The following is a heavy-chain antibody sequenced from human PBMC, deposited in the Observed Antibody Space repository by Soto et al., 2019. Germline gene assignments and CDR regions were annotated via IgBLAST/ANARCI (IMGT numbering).Heavy chain of an antibody. CDR3: ARETGWSFDI. Sequence: EVQLVESGGGLVKPGGSLRLSCTASGFSFSTYIMNWVRRAPGKGLEWVSSISSYSNYKYYADSVKGRFTISRDHAKDPQYLHLNSLKAEDTAVYYCARETGWSFDIWGQGTMVAVSS. D-gene: IGHD7-27*01. CDR2: ISSYSNYK. CDR1: GFSFSTYI. V-gene: IGHV3-21*01. J-gene: IGHJ3*02.